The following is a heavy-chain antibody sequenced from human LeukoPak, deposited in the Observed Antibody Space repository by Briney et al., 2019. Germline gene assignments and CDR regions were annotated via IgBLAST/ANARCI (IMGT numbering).Heavy chain of an antibody. CDR2: ISYDGSNK. CDR1: GFTFSSYG. J-gene: IGHJ6*02. CDR3: AKNSYYGSGSYFSAWRNYGMDV. Sequence: GGSLRLSCAASGFTFSSYGMHWVRQAPGKGLEWVAVISYDGSNKYYADSVKGRFTISRDNSKNTLYLQMNSLRAEDTAVYYCAKNSYYGSGSYFSAWRNYGMDVWGQGTTVTVSS. V-gene: IGHV3-30*18. D-gene: IGHD3-10*01.